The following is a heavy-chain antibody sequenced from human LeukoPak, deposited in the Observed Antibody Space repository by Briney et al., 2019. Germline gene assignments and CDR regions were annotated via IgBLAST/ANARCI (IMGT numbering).Heavy chain of an antibody. J-gene: IGHJ5*02. CDR2: INPNSGGT. CDR1: GYTFTGYY. V-gene: IGHV1-2*02. D-gene: IGHD3-10*01. CDR3: ARDRYYGSGSYPLSS. Sequence: ASVKVSCKASGYTFTGYYMHWVRQAPGQGLEWMGWINPNSGGTNYAQKFQGRVTMTRDTSISTAYMELSRLRSDDAAVYYCARDRYYGSGSYPLSSWGQGTLVTVSS.